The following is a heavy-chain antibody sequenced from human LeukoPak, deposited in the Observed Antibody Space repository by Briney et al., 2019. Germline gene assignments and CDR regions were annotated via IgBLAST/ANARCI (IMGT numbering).Heavy chain of an antibody. J-gene: IGHJ5*02. D-gene: IGHD2-15*01. Sequence: ASVKVSCKASGYTFTSYGISWVRQAPGQGLEWMGIINPSGGSTSYAQKFQGRVTMTRDTSTSTVYMELSSLRSEDTAVCYCARDAPKVVVAATNWFDPWGQGTLVTVSS. CDR1: GYTFTSYG. CDR3: ARDAPKVVVAATNWFDP. CDR2: INPSGGST. V-gene: IGHV1-46*01.